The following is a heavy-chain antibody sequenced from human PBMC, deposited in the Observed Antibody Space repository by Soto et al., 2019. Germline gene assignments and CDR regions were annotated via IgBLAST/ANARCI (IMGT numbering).Heavy chain of an antibody. J-gene: IGHJ4*02. CDR2: IYWDDDK. CDR1: GFSLSTSGVG. Sequence: QITLKESGPTLVKPTQTLTLTCTFSGFSLSTSGVGVGWIRQPPGKALEWLALIYWDDDKRYSPYLKSRLTITKDTSKNQVVLTMTNMDPVATATYYCAHSLGKDFDWFYYFDYWGQGTLVTVSS. CDR3: AHSLGKDFDWFYYFDY. V-gene: IGHV2-5*02. D-gene: IGHD3-9*01.